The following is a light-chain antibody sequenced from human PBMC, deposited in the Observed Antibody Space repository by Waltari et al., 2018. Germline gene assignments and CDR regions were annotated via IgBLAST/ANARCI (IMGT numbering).Light chain of an antibody. CDR1: QSITTN. V-gene: IGKV3-15*01. Sequence: EVVMTQSPATLSLSPGERATLSCRASQSITTNLAWYQHKPGQAPRLLIYDASTRPTSVPARFSGSGSGTEFTLTISSLQSEDFAVYYCQQYNRWPPITFGQGTRLAIK. J-gene: IGKJ5*01. CDR2: DAS. CDR3: QQYNRWPPIT.